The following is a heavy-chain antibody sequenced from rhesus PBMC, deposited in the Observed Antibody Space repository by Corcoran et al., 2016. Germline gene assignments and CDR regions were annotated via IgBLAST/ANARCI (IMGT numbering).Heavy chain of an antibody. Sequence: QVQLQESGPRVVKPSETLSLTCAVSGGSISDSYRWNWIRQPPGKGLEWIGYIYGRSKNTHYHPSLKSRVTISKDTSKNQFSLKLSSVTAADTAVYYCARVGVGASSLNYWGQGVLVTVSS. D-gene: IGHD1-44*02. J-gene: IGHJ4*01. CDR3: ARVGVGASSLNY. V-gene: IGHV4S10*01. CDR2: IYGRSKNT. CDR1: GGSISDSYR.